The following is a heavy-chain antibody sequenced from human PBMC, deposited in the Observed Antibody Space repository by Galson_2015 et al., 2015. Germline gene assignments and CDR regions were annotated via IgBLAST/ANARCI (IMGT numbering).Heavy chain of an antibody. CDR1: GGSFSGYY. D-gene: IGHD3-9*01. CDR2: INHSGST. CDR3: ARAEAYYDILTGYFGGADFDY. J-gene: IGHJ4*02. Sequence: ETLSLTCAVYGGSFSGYYWSWIRQPPGKGLERIGEINHSGSTNYNPSLKSRVTISVDPSKNQLSLKLSSVTAADTAVYYCARAEAYYDILTGYFGGADFDYWGQGTLVTVSS. V-gene: IGHV4-34*01.